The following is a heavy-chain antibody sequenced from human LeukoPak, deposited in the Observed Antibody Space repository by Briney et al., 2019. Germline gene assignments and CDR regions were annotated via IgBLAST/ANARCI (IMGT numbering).Heavy chain of an antibody. CDR3: AKDRSQGAFDI. CDR1: GFTFSSYG. CDR2: ISYDESNK. V-gene: IGHV3-30*18. J-gene: IGHJ3*02. Sequence: PGGSLRLSCAASGFTFSSYGMHWVRQAPGKGLEWVAVISYDESNKYYADSVKGRFTISRDNSKNTLYLQMNSLRAEDTAVYYCAKDRSQGAFDIWGQGTMVTVSS.